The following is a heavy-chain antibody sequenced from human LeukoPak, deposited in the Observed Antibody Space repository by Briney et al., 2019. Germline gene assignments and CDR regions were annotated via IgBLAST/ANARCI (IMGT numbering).Heavy chain of an antibody. CDR3: ARHPVGATPFTWFDP. CDR1: GGSFSDYY. Sequence: SETLSLTCAVYGGSFSDYYWSWIRQPPGKGLEWIGEINHSGSTNYNPSLKSRVTISVDTSKNQFSLKVSSVTAADTAVYYCARHPVGATPFTWFDPWGQGTLVTVSS. V-gene: IGHV4-34*01. CDR2: INHSGST. J-gene: IGHJ5*02. D-gene: IGHD1-26*01.